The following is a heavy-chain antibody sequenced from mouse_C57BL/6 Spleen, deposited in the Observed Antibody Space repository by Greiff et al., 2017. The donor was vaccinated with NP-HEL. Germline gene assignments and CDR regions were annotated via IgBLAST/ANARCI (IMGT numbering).Heavy chain of an antibody. CDR3: ARNGQGYYYAMDY. CDR2: IYPGDGDT. CDR1: GYAFSSSW. D-gene: IGHD6-1*01. J-gene: IGHJ4*01. Sequence: QVQLQQSGPELVKPGASVKISCKASGYAFSSSWMNWVKQRPGKGLEWIGRIYPGDGDTNYNGKFKGKATLTADKSSSTAYMQLSSLTSEDSAVYFCARNGQGYYYAMDYWGQGTSVTVSS. V-gene: IGHV1-82*01.